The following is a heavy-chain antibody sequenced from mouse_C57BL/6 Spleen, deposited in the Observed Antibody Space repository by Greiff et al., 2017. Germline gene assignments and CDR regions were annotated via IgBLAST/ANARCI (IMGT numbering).Heavy chain of an antibody. J-gene: IGHJ1*03. CDR1: GYTFTEYT. CDR2: FYPGSGSI. Sequence: VQLQQSGAELVKPGASVKLSCKASGYTFTEYTIHWVKQRSGQGLEWIGWFYPGSGSIKYNEKFKDKATLTADKSSSTVYMELSRLTSEDSAVXFCARHAYYGSSYEGYFDVWGTGTTVTVSS. D-gene: IGHD1-1*01. CDR3: ARHAYYGSSYEGYFDV. V-gene: IGHV1-62-2*01.